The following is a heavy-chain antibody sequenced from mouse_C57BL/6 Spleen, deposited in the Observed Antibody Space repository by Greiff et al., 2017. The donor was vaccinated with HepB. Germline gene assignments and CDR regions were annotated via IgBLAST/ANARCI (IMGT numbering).Heavy chain of an antibody. V-gene: IGHV5-9-1*02. CDR2: ISSGGDYI. D-gene: IGHD1-1*01. Sequence: EVKLVESGEGLVKPGGSLKLSCAASGFTFSSYAMSWVRQTPEKRLEWVAYISSGGDYIYYADTVKGRFTISRDNARNTLYLQMSSLKSEDTAMYYCTRVEGTTVVAHYYAMDYWGQGTSVTVSS. J-gene: IGHJ4*01. CDR1: GFTFSSYA. CDR3: TRVEGTTVVAHYYAMDY.